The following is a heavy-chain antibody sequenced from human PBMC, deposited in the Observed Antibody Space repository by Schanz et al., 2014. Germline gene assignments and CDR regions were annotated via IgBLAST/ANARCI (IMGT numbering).Heavy chain of an antibody. J-gene: IGHJ4*02. CDR2: IGGSDGNT. CDR3: ARDRDQWDGNYLDY. D-gene: IGHD1-26*01. Sequence: QVQLVQSGDEVKTPGASVKVSCKASGYTFTRSGISWVRQAPGQGLEWMGWIGGSDGNTNFAQKFQGRVTMTTDTSTSTVYMELRSLTSDDSAVYYCARDRDQWDGNYLDYWGQGTLVTVSS. V-gene: IGHV1-18*01. CDR1: GYTFTRSG.